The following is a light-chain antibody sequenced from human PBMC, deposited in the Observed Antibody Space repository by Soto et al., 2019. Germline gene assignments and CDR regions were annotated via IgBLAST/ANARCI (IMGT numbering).Light chain of an antibody. CDR3: CSYAGGYTHYV. CDR2: DVS. CDR1: SSDVGGFNY. J-gene: IGLJ1*01. Sequence: QSALTQPPSVSGSPGQSVTISCTGTSSDVGGFNYVSWYQHHPGKAPKLMIYDVSKRPSGVPDRFSGSKSGNTASLTIPGLQAEDEADYYCCSYAGGYTHYVFATGTKVTVL. V-gene: IGLV2-11*01.